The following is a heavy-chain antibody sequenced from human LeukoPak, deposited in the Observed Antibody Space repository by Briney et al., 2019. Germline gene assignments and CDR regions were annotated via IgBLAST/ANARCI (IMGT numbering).Heavy chain of an antibody. D-gene: IGHD5-18*01. CDR3: ARSYNFDY. J-gene: IGHJ4*02. V-gene: IGHV3-74*01. Sequence: GGSLRLSCAASGLTFSSYWMHWVRQAPGKGLVCVSHINSDGSSTSYADSVKGRFTISRDNAKNTQYLQMNSLRAEDTAVYYCARSYNFDYWGQGALVTVSS. CDR2: INSDGSST. CDR1: GLTFSSYW.